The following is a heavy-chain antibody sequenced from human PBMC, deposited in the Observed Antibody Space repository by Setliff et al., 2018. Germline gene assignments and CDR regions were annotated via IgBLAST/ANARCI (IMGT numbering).Heavy chain of an antibody. V-gene: IGHV1-69*05. CDR1: GGTFSSYA. D-gene: IGHD3-9*01. CDR3: ARDWALIRYFDLTLDV. J-gene: IGHJ6*02. CDR2: IIPIFGTA. Sequence: SVKVSCKASGGTFSSYAISWVRQAPGQGLEWMGGIIPIFGTANYAQKFQGRVTITTDESTSTAYMELSSLRSEDTAAYYCARDWALIRYFDLTLDVWGQGTTVTVSS.